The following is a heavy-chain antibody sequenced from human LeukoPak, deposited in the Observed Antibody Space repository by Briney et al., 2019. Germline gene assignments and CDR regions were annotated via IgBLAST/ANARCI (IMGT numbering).Heavy chain of an antibody. CDR3: AHSGILTGYYNSFDY. CDR2: IRYDGSNK. CDR1: GFTFSSYG. Sequence: GGSLRLSCAASGFTFSSYGMHWVRQAPGKGLEGVAFIRYDGSNKYYADSVKGRFTISRDNSKNTLYLQMNSLRAEDTAVYYCAHSGILTGYYNSFDYWGQGTLVTVSS. V-gene: IGHV3-30*02. J-gene: IGHJ4*02. D-gene: IGHD3-9*01.